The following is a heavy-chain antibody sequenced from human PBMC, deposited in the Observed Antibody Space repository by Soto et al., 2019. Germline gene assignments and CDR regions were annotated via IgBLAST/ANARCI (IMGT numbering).Heavy chain of an antibody. D-gene: IGHD3-22*01. Sequence: ASVKVSCTASGGTFSSYAISWVRQAPGQGLEWMGGIIPIFGTANYAQKFQGRVTITADESTSTAYMELSSLRSDDTAVYYCAATSPYHHDRSGFWGYFDYWGQGALVTVYS. CDR2: IIPIFGTA. CDR1: GGTFSSYA. J-gene: IGHJ4*02. CDR3: AATSPYHHDRSGFWGYFDY. V-gene: IGHV1-69*13.